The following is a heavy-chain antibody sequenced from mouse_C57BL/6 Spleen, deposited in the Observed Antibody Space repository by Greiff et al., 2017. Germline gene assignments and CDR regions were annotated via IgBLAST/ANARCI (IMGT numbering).Heavy chain of an antibody. J-gene: IGHJ3*01. V-gene: IGHV2-6*01. CDR2: IWGVGST. CDR1: GFSLNSYG. D-gene: IGHD2-5*01. CDR3: ASGDYSNYRFAY. Sequence: VKLMESGPGLVAPSQSLSITCTVSGFSLNSYGVHWVRQSPGKGLEWLGVIWGVGSTNYNSALKSRLSISKDNSKSQVFLKMNSLQTDDTSMYYCASGDYSNYRFAYWGQGTLVTVSA.